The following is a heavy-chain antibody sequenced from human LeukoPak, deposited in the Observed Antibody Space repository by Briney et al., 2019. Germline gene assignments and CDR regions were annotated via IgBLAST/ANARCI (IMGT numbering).Heavy chain of an antibody. CDR1: GGSFSGYY. D-gene: IGHD3-22*01. CDR3: ARIGSGYYEAFDI. Sequence: SETLSLTCAVYGGSFSGYYWSWIRQPPGKGLEWIGEINHSGSTNYNPSLKSRVTISVDTSKNQFSLKLSSVTAADTAVYYCARIGSGYYEAFDIWGQGTMVTVSS. CDR2: INHSGST. V-gene: IGHV4-34*01. J-gene: IGHJ3*02.